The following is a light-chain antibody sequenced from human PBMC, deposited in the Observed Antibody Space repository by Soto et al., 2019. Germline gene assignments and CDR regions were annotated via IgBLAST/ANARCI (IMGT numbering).Light chain of an antibody. Sequence: EIVMTQSPATLSVSPGERATLSCRASQSVASNLAWYQQKPGQAPRLLIYGASTRATGIPARFSGSGSGTEFTLTISSLQSEDFAVYHCQQYSIWPRAFGPGTKVEIK. CDR2: GAS. J-gene: IGKJ3*01. CDR1: QSVASN. CDR3: QQYSIWPRA. V-gene: IGKV3-15*01.